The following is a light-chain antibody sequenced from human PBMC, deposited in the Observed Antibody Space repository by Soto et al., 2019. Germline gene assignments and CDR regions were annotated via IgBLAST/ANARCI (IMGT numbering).Light chain of an antibody. CDR2: VGTGGMVG. V-gene: IGLV9-49*01. Sequence: QPVLTQPPSASASLGASVTLTCTLSSGYSNYKVDWYQQRPGKGPRFVMRVGTGGMVGSKGDGIPDRFSVLGSGLNRYLTIKNIRDEDECYCHCGAVPGRGGNFVVFGGGTQVTVL. CDR3: GAVPGRGGNFVV. CDR1: SGYSNYK. J-gene: IGLJ2*01.